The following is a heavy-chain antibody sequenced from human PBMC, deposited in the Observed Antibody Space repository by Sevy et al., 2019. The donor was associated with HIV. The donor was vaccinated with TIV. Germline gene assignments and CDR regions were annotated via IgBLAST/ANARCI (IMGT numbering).Heavy chain of an antibody. V-gene: IGHV3-30-3*01. CDR2: ISYSGTNK. J-gene: IGHJ4*02. CDR1: GFTFTLYA. Sequence: GGSLRLSCAASGFTFTLYAIHWVRQAPGKGLEWVALISYSGTNKYYADSVKGRFTISRDDSKNTDYLQMNNLRADDTAVYYCARVGVEYCTDGCYHRFDYWGQGTQVTVSS. D-gene: IGHD2-8*01. CDR3: ARVGVEYCTDGCYHRFDY.